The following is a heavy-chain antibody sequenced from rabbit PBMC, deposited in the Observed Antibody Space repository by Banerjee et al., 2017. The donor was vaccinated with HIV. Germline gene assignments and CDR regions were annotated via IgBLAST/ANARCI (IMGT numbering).Heavy chain of an antibody. CDR2: IYTGSGST. Sequence: QEQLEESGGDLVKPEGSLTLTCTASGFSFSSSYWICWVRQAPGKGLEWIGCIYTGSGSTWYASWAKGRFTISKTSSTTVTLQMTSLTAADTAIYFCARGSYYSDGIIYGMDLWGPGTLVTVS. CDR3: ARGSYYSDGIIYGMDL. V-gene: IGHV1S45*01. CDR1: GFSFSSSYW. J-gene: IGHJ6*01. D-gene: IGHD6-1*01.